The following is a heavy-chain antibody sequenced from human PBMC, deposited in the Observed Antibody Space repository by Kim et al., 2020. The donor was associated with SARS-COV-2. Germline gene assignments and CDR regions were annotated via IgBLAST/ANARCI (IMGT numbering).Heavy chain of an antibody. J-gene: IGHJ4*02. D-gene: IGHD1-26*01. Sequence: YADSVKGRSTISRDNSKNTLYLQMNSLRAEDTAVYYCARDVGRIDYYFDYWGQGTLVTVSS. V-gene: IGHV3-33*01. CDR3: ARDVGRIDYYFDY.